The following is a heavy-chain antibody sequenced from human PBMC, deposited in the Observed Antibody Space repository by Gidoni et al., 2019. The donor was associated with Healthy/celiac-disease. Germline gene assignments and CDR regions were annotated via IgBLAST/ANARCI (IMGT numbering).Heavy chain of an antibody. V-gene: IGHV4-30-4*01. D-gene: IGHD3-10*01. CDR1: GGSIRSGDYY. CDR3: ARLAMVRGVIIRFGYYYYGMDV. Sequence: QEQLQESGPGLVTPSQTLSLTCTVSGGSIRSGDYYWSWIRQPPGKGLEWIGYIYYSGSTYYNPSLKSRVTISVDTSKNQFSLKLSSVTAADTAVYYCARLAMVRGVIIRFGYYYYGMDVWGQGTTVTVSS. CDR2: IYYSGST. J-gene: IGHJ6*02.